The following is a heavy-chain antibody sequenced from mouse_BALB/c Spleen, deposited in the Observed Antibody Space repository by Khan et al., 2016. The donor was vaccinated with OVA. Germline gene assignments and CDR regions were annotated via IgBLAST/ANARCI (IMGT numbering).Heavy chain of an antibody. CDR3: ARWLRLLAMDY. CDR2: IDPANGNT. D-gene: IGHD2-2*01. CDR1: GFNIKDTY. V-gene: IGHV14-3*02. Sequence: VQLQQSGAELVKPGASVKLSCTASGFNIKDTYMHWVKQRPEQGLEWIGRIDPANGNTKYDPKFQGKATITADTSSNTAYLQLSSLTSEDTAVYYCARWLRLLAMDYWGQGTSVTVSS. J-gene: IGHJ4*01.